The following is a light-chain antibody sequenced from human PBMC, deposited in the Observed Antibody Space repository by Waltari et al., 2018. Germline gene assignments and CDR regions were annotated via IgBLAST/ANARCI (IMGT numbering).Light chain of an antibody. J-gene: IGKJ1*01. CDR1: QGIRNS. Sequence: IQLTQSPSSLSASVGDRVTITCRASQGIRNSLAWYQQKSGKAPKLLIYAASTLQSGVPSRFSGGGSGTDFTLTINSLQPEDFATYYCQQLNSYLTWTFGQGTKVEIK. CDR3: QQLNSYLTWT. CDR2: AAS. V-gene: IGKV1-9*01.